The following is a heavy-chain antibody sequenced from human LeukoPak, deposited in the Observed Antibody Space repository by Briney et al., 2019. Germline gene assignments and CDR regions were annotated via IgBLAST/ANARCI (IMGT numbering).Heavy chain of an antibody. V-gene: IGHV4-38-2*02. CDR2: FYQSGT. Sequence: ASETLSLTCSISGYSISSGYHWAWIRQSPGEGLEWIGSFYQSGTYYNPSLKSRVTISGDTSKNQFSLRLSSVTAADTAVYYCARVGGITMIVVLIGDAFDIWGQGTMVTVSS. J-gene: IGHJ3*02. CDR1: GYSISSGYH. CDR3: ARVGGITMIVVLIGDAFDI. D-gene: IGHD3-22*01.